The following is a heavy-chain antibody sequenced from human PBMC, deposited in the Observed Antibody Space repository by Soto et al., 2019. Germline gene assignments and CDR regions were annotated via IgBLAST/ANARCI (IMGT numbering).Heavy chain of an antibody. V-gene: IGHV4-30-4*01. CDR1: GGSISSGDYY. D-gene: IGHD1-26*01. CDR3: ARDANDSGSYYERFVSRAFDI. CDR2: IYYSGST. Sequence: SETLSLTCTVSGGSISSGDYYWSWIRQPPGKGLEWIGYIYYSGSTYYNPSLKSRVTISVDTSKNQFSLKLSSVTAADTAVYYCARDANDSGSYYERFVSRAFDIWGQGTMVT. J-gene: IGHJ3*02.